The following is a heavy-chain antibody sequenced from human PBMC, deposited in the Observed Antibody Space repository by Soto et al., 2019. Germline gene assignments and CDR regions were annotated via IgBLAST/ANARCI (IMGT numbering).Heavy chain of an antibody. Sequence: GGSLRLACSASGFTFSSYAMHWVRQAPGKGLEYVSAISSNGGSTYYAYSVKGRFTISRDNSKNTLYLQMSSLRAEDTAVYYCVRGDWAARPPFDYWGQGTLVTVSS. V-gene: IGHV3-64D*06. CDR3: VRGDWAARPPFDY. D-gene: IGHD6-6*01. J-gene: IGHJ4*02. CDR2: ISSNGGST. CDR1: GFTFSSYA.